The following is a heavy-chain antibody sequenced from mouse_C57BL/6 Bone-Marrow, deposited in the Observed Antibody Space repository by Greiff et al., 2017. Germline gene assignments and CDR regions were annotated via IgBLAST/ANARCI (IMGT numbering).Heavy chain of an antibody. CDR1: GYTFTRYW. D-gene: IGHD2-12*01. CDR2: IHPNSGST. J-gene: IGHJ4*01. CDR3: ERGGSYYSFCCAMDY. V-gene: IGHV1-64*01. Sequence: QVQLQQPGAELVKPGASVKLSCKASGYTFTRYWMHWVKQRPGQGLEWIGMIHPNSGSTNYNEKFKSKATLTVDKSSSTAYMQLSSLTSEDSAVYYWERGGSYYSFCCAMDYWGQGTAVTVSA.